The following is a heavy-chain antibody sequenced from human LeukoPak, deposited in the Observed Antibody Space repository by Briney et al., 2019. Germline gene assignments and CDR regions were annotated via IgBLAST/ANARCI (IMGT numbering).Heavy chain of an antibody. CDR3: ARVSSIAAPYYYYYGMDV. CDR1: GFIFTNYF. J-gene: IGHJ6*02. D-gene: IGHD6-6*01. Sequence: PGGSLRLTCAASGFIFTNYFMSWVRQAPGKGLEWVASIKHDGSEKYYVDSVRGRFTISRDNTMNSLYLQMSSLRAEDTAVYYCARVSSIAAPYYYYYGMDVWGQGTTVTVSS. CDR2: IKHDGSEK. V-gene: IGHV3-7*01.